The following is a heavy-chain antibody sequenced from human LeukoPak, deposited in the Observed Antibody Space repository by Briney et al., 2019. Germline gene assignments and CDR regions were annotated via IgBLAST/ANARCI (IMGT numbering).Heavy chain of an antibody. Sequence: GGSLRLSCAASGFTFSSYGMHWVRQAPGKGLEWVAFIRYDGSNKYYADSVKGRFTISRDNSKNTLYLQMNSLRSEDTAVYYCARSKVMVRGVIGIYYYYYYMDVWGKGTTVTISS. D-gene: IGHD3-10*01. CDR2: IRYDGSNK. J-gene: IGHJ6*03. CDR1: GFTFSSYG. V-gene: IGHV3-30*02. CDR3: ARSKVMVRGVIGIYYYYYYMDV.